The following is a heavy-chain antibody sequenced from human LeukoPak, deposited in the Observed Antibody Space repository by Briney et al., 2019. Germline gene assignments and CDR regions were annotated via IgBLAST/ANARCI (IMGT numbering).Heavy chain of an antibody. CDR1: GGSISSSSYY. CDR2: LYFSGNT. CDR3: ARHASYGDKFDP. J-gene: IGHJ5*02. Sequence: SSETLSLTCTVSGGSISSSSYYWGWIRQPPGKGLEWIGSLYFSGNTYYNPSLKSRATISVDAPKNHFSLKLSSVTAADTAVYYCARHASYGDKFDPWGRGTLVTVSS. D-gene: IGHD4-17*01. V-gene: IGHV4-39*01.